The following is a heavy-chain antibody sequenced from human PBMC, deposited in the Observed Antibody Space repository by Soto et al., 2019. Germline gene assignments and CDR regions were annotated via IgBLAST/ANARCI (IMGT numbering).Heavy chain of an antibody. D-gene: IGHD3-10*01. CDR2: IYYSGST. CDR3: ARDLRFRGFYGMDV. V-gene: IGHV4-31*03. Sequence: QVQLQESGPGLVKPSQTLSLTCTVSGGSISSGGYYWSWIRQHPGKGLEWIGYIYYSGSTYYNPSLQRRVTISVDTSKNQFSLKLSSVTAADTAVYYCARDLRFRGFYGMDVWGPGTTVTVSS. J-gene: IGHJ6*02. CDR1: GGSISSGGYY.